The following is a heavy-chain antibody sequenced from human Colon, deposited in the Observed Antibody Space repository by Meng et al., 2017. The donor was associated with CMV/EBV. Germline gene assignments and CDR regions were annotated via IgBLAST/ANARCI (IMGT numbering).Heavy chain of an antibody. Sequence: ETLSLTCTVSGGSVSGRISYWTWLRQPPGKPLEGIGYVYYTGSTTYKPSLKSRVTMSVDTSNNQFSLSLTSVTAADTAVYFCARDEYNSRAGPRNYFYGMDVWGQGTTVTVSS. V-gene: IGHV4-61*01. J-gene: IGHJ6*02. D-gene: IGHD6-6*01. CDR2: VYYTGST. CDR3: ARDEYNSRAGPRNYFYGMDV. CDR1: GGSVSGRISY.